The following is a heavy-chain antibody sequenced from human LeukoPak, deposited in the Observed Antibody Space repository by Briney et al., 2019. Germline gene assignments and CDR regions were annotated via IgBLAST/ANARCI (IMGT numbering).Heavy chain of an antibody. CDR2: IYTSGST. V-gene: IGHV4-4*07. CDR1: GASISSYY. D-gene: IGHD3-3*01. Sequence: SETLSLTCTVSGASISSYYWSWIRQPAGKGLEWIGRIYTSGSTNYTPSLKSRVTMSVDTSKNQFSLKLSSVTAADTAVYYCARGVYDFWSGYRNWFDPWGQGTLVTVSS. J-gene: IGHJ5*02. CDR3: ARGVYDFWSGYRNWFDP.